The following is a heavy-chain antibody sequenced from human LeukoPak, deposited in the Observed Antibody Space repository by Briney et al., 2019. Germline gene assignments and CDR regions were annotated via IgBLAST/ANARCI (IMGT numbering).Heavy chain of an antibody. CDR3: VKAQYDFWSGLDY. V-gene: IGHV3-64D*09. J-gene: IGHJ4*02. Sequence: GGSLRLSCSASGFTFSRYPMHWVRQAPGKGLEYVSAISGNGGSTYYAGSVKGRFTISRDNSKNTLYLQMSSLRTEDTAIYYCVKAQYDFWSGLDYWGQGTLVTVSS. D-gene: IGHD3-3*01. CDR2: ISGNGGST. CDR1: GFTFSRYP.